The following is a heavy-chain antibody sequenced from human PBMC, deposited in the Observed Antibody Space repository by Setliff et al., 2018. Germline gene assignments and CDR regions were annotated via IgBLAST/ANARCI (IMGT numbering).Heavy chain of an antibody. Sequence: PSETLRLSCAASGFTFSSYAMYWVRQAPGMGLEFVSALSSDGSRAYYADSVKDRFFISRDNSKNTLFLQMGSLRGEDKAVYYCERGGAFSYGYPLHHWGQGTLVTVSS. CDR2: LSSDGSRA. CDR3: ERGGAFSYGYPLHH. J-gene: IGHJ5*02. CDR1: GFTFSSYA. V-gene: IGHV3-64*02. D-gene: IGHD5-18*01.